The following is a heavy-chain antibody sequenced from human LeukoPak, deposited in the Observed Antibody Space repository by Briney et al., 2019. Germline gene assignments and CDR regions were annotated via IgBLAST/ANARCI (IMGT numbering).Heavy chain of an antibody. D-gene: IGHD3/OR15-3a*01. J-gene: IGHJ5*02. Sequence: GGSLRLSCAASGFTFSSYWMSWVRQAPGKGPEWVANIRQDGSEKNYVDSVRGRFTISRDNAKNSLYLQMNSLRAEDTAVYYCAREGDFWTGFSPNWLDPWGQGTLVTVSS. CDR1: GFTFSSYW. CDR2: IRQDGSEK. CDR3: AREGDFWTGFSPNWLDP. V-gene: IGHV3-7*01.